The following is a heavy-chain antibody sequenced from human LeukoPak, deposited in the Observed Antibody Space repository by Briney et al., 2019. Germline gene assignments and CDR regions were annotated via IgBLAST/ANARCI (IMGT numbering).Heavy chain of an antibody. J-gene: IGHJ5*02. V-gene: IGHV1-8*01. CDR3: ARGPIKYDGGNSGSAWFDP. Sequence: ASVKVSCKASGYTFTSYDINWVRQATGLGPEWMGWMNPNSGNTGYAQKFQGRVTMTRNTSISTAYLELSSLTSEDTAVYYCARGPIKYDGGNSGSAWFDPWGQGSLVTVSS. CDR1: GYTFTSYD. D-gene: IGHD4-23*01. CDR2: MNPNSGNT.